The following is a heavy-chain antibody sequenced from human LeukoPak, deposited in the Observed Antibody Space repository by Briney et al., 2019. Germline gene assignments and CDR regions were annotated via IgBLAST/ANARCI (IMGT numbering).Heavy chain of an antibody. CDR2: ISGSGGST. Sequence: GGSLRLSCAASGFTFSSYAMSWVRQAPGKGLERVSAISGSGGSTYYADSVKGRFTISRDNSKNTLYLQMNSLRAEDTALYYCARGHVVVVPAATIYYYYMDVWGKGTTVTVSS. J-gene: IGHJ6*03. D-gene: IGHD2-2*01. CDR1: GFTFSSYA. V-gene: IGHV3-23*01. CDR3: ARGHVVVVPAATIYYYYMDV.